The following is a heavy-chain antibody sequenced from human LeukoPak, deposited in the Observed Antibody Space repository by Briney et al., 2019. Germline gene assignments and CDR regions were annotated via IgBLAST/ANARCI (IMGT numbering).Heavy chain of an antibody. CDR2: IYYSGST. CDR1: GFTVSSNY. CDR3: ARRHYDFWSGYWVWFDP. J-gene: IGHJ5*02. Sequence: PGGSLRLSCAASGFTVSSNYMSWVRQAPGKGLEWIGTIYYSGSTYYNPSLKSRVTISVDTSKNQFSLKLSSVTAADTAVYYCARRHYDFWSGYWVWFDPWGQGTLVTVSS. V-gene: IGHV4-39*01. D-gene: IGHD3-3*01.